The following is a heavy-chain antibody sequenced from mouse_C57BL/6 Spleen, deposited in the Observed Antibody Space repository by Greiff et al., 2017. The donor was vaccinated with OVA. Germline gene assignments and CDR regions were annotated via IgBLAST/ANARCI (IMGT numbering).Heavy chain of an antibody. J-gene: IGHJ3*01. D-gene: IGHD2-2*01. CDR2: ILPGSGST. V-gene: IGHV1-9*01. CDR1: GYTFTGYW. Sequence: QVQLQQSGAELMKPGASVKLSCKATGYTFTGYWIEWVKQRPGHGLEWIGEILPGSGSTNYNEKFKGKATFTADTSSNTAYMQLSSLTTEDSAIYSCESEPGGGYDVGFAYWGQGTLVTVSA. CDR3: ESEPGGGYDVGFAY.